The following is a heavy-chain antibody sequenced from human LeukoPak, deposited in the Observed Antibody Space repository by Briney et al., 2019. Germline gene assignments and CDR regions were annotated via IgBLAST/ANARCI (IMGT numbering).Heavy chain of an antibody. Sequence: SETLSLTCSVSGGSISSYYWSWIRQPPGKGLEWIGYIYYSGSTNYNPSLKSRVTISVDTSKNQFSLKLSSVTAADTAVYYCARYSGSYFSGFDYWGQGTLVTVSS. CDR3: ARYSGSYFSGFDY. CDR1: GGSISSYY. CDR2: IYYSGST. V-gene: IGHV4-59*01. J-gene: IGHJ4*02. D-gene: IGHD1-26*01.